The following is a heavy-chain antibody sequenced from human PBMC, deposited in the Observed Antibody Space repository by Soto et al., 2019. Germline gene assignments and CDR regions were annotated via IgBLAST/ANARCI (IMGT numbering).Heavy chain of an antibody. CDR2: ISSGSATI. CDR3: TRDSASYSSSSGSYWYFDL. CDR1: GFTFSSYS. Sequence: EVQLVESGGALVQPGGSLRLSCAASGFTFSSYSMNWVRQAPGKGLEWVSYISSGSATIYYADSVKGRFTISRDNAKNSLYRQMNSLRDEDTAVYYCTRDSASYSSSSGSYWYFDLWGRGTLVSVSS. D-gene: IGHD6-6*01. V-gene: IGHV3-48*02. J-gene: IGHJ2*01.